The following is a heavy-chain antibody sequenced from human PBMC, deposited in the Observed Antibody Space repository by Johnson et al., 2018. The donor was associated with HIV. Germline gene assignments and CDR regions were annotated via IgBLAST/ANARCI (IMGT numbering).Heavy chain of an antibody. CDR1: GFTVSSNY. Sequence: VQLVESGGGLVHPGGSLRLSCAASGFTVSSNYMNWVRQAPGKGLEWVSVIYSDGSTYYADSVQGRFTLSRDNSQNTLYLQMNSLRAEDTAVYYCTRRSPYDAFDFWGQGTMVTVSS. V-gene: IGHV3-66*04. J-gene: IGHJ3*01. CDR3: TRRSPYDAFDF. CDR2: IYSDGST.